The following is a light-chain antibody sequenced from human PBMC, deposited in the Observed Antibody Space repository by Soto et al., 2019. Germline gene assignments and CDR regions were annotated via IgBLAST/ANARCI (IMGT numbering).Light chain of an antibody. CDR1: QGIGTY. CDR2: AAS. CDR3: QKYNRAPLT. Sequence: GARVTITCRASQGIGTYLAWYQQRPGKVPQLLISAASTLQSGVPSRFSGSGSGTDFTLTINSLQPEDAATYYCQKYNRAPLTFGGGTKVEI. V-gene: IGKV1-27*01. J-gene: IGKJ4*01.